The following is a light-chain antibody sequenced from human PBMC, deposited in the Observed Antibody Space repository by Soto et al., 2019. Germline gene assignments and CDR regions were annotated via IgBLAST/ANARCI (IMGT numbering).Light chain of an antibody. J-gene: IGKJ4*01. Sequence: IVMTQSPATLSVSPGERATLSCRASQSISSKLAWYQQKPGQAPRLPIYGASTRATGIPVRYSGSGSGTEFTLTITSLQSEDFAVYYCQEYNNWRPITFGGGTKV. CDR2: GAS. V-gene: IGKV3-15*01. CDR3: QEYNNWRPIT. CDR1: QSISSK.